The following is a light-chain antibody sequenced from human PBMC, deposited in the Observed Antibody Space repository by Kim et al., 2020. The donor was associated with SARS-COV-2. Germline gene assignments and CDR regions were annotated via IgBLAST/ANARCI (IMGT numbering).Light chain of an antibody. Sequence: PGERATLSCRASQSVASSTYLAWYQQKPGQAPRLLIYAASSRATGIPDRFSGSGSGTDFTLSINRLEPEDFAVYFCQHYGTPPFAFGGGTKVDIK. CDR3: QHYGTPPFA. J-gene: IGKJ4*01. CDR1: QSVASSTY. CDR2: AAS. V-gene: IGKV3-20*01.